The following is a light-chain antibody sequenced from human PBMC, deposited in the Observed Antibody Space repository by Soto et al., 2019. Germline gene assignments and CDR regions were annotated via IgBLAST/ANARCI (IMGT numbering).Light chain of an antibody. CDR1: SSDVGSYNL. Sequence: QSVLTQPASVSGSPGQSITISCTGTSSDVGSYNLVPWYQQHPGKAPKLMIYEGSKRPSGVSNRFSGSKSGNTASLTISGLQAEDEADYYCCSYAGSSTPVFGGGTKVTVL. CDR2: EGS. V-gene: IGLV2-23*01. J-gene: IGLJ2*01. CDR3: CSYAGSSTPV.